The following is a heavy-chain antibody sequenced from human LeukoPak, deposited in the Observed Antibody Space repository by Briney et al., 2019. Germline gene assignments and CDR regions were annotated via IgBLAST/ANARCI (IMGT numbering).Heavy chain of an antibody. CDR2: INPSGGNT. V-gene: IGHV1-46*01. CDR1: GYTFTSYY. CDR3: ARDPRYYYDSSGPYYFDY. D-gene: IGHD3-22*01. J-gene: IGHJ4*02. Sequence: ASVKVSCKASGYTFTSYYMHWVRQAPGQGLEWMGIINPSGGNTNYAQKLQGRVTMTTDTSTSTAYMELRSLRSDDTAVYYCARDPRYYYDSSGPYYFDYWGQGTLVTVSS.